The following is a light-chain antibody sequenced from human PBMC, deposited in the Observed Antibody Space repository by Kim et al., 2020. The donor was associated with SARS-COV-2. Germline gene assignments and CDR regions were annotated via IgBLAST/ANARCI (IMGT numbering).Light chain of an antibody. CDR1: TSDVGGYNY. J-gene: IGLJ2*01. V-gene: IGLV2-8*01. CDR3: SSYAGSNNLV. CDR2: EVS. Sequence: GQSVSSSCTGTTSDVGGYNYASWYQQHPGKAPKLMIYEVSKRPSGVPDRFSGSKSGNTASLTVSGLQAEDEADYYCSSYAGSNNLVFGGGTQLTVL.